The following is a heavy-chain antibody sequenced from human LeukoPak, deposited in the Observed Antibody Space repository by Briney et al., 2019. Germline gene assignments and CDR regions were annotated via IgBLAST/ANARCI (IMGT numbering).Heavy chain of an antibody. Sequence: GASVKVSCKASGGTFSSYAISWVRQAPGQGLEWMGRIIPIFGTANYAQKFQGRVTITTDESTSTAHMELSSLRSEDTAVYYCARADSSGYSSSWAQNYWGQGTLVTVSS. D-gene: IGHD6-13*01. CDR2: IIPIFGTA. CDR1: GGTFSSYA. V-gene: IGHV1-69*05. J-gene: IGHJ4*02. CDR3: ARADSSGYSSSWAQNY.